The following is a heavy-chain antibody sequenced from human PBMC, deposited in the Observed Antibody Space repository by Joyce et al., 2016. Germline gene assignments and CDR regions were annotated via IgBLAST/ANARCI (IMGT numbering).Heavy chain of an antibody. J-gene: IGHJ4*02. D-gene: IGHD1-14*01. V-gene: IGHV3-30-3*01. CDR2: ISYDGTNN. CDR1: GFTFRNYA. Sequence: QVQLVASGGGVVQPGGSLRLAGAAAGFTFRNYAKHWVRQAPGKGMEGVAVISYDGTNNSYTDSVKGGCTISRDDSKNTVSVQVTSLRTEDTAVYYCARGEQTTSPLDYWGQGTLVTVSS. CDR3: ARGEQTTSPLDY.